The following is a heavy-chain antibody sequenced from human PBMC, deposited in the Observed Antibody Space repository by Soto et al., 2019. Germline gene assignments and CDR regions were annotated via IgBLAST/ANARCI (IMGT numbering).Heavy chain of an antibody. CDR2: INHSGST. D-gene: IGHD6-13*01. Sequence: PSWTLSLTCAVYVGACSGGCWSWIRQPPGKGLEWVGEINHSGSTNYNPSLKSRVTISVDTSKNQFSLKLSSVTAADTAVYYCARGLNLAAAGNNWSDPWGQGTLVTVSS. V-gene: IGHV4-34*01. CDR3: ARGLNLAAAGNNWSDP. CDR1: VGACSGGC. J-gene: IGHJ5*02.